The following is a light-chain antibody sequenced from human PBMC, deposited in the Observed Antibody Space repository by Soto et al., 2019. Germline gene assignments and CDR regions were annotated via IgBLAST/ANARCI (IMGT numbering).Light chain of an antibody. CDR3: QQLSNWPPSIA. CDR1: QSVSSY. J-gene: IGKJ5*01. V-gene: IGKV3-11*01. CDR2: DAS. Sequence: EIVLTQSPATLSLSPGERATLSCRASQSVSSYLACYQQKPGQAPRLLIYDASNRATGIPARFSGSGSGTDFALTISSLEPEDFAVYYCQQLSNWPPSIAFGQGTRLEIK.